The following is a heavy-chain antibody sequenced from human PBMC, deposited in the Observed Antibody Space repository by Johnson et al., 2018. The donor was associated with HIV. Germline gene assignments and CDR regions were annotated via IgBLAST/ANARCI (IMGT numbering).Heavy chain of an antibody. Sequence: QVQLVESGGGVVQPGKSLTLSCVGSGLSFSNFGIHWVRQAPGKGLEWVACISYDGRNKHYADSVKGRFTISRDNAKNSLYLQMNSLRAEDTDVYYCARDLLERRYSGAFDIWGQGTMVTVSS. J-gene: IGHJ3*02. V-gene: IGHV3-30*03. CDR1: GLSFSNFG. CDR2: ISYDGRNK. CDR3: ARDLLERRYSGAFDI. D-gene: IGHD5-12*01.